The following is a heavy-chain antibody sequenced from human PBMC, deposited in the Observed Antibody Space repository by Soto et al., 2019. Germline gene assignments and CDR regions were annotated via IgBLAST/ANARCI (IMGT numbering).Heavy chain of an antibody. J-gene: IGHJ3*02. V-gene: IGHV1-18*01. CDR2: ISAYNGNT. CDR3: SRDSGWYLRPDAFDI. D-gene: IGHD6-19*01. Sequence: QVQLVQSGAEVKKPGASVKVSCKASGYTFTSYGISWVRQAPGQGLEWMGWISAYNGNTNYAQKLQGRVTMTTDTPTSTGYMELRSLRYDDTAVYYCSRDSGWYLRPDAFDIWGQGTMVTVSS. CDR1: GYTFTSYG.